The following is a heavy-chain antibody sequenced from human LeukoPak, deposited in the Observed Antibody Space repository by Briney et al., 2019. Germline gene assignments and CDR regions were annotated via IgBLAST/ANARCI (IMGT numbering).Heavy chain of an antibody. CDR3: AKDPSGSLTFDC. V-gene: IGHV3-23*01. CDR1: GFTFSSYG. Sequence: GGTLRLSCAASGFTFSSYGMSWVRQAPGKGLEWVSAISGSGGSTYYADSVKGRFTISRDNSKNTLYLQMNSLRAEDTAVYYCAKDPSGSLTFDCWGQGTLVTVSS. CDR2: ISGSGGST. D-gene: IGHD1-26*01. J-gene: IGHJ4*02.